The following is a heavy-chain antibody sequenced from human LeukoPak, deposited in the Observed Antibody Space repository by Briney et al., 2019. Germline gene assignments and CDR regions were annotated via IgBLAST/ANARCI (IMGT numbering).Heavy chain of an antibody. J-gene: IGHJ4*02. CDR3: ARGVGSGWALGY. V-gene: IGHV6-1*01. CDR1: GDSVSSNTAA. Sequence: PSQTLSLTCAISGDSVSSNTAAWNWIRQSPSRGLEWLGRTYYRSKWYNDYAVSVKGRITVNPDTSKNQFSLQLKSVTPEDTAVYFCARGVGSGWALGYWGQGTLVTVSS. CDR2: TYYRSKWYN. D-gene: IGHD6-25*01.